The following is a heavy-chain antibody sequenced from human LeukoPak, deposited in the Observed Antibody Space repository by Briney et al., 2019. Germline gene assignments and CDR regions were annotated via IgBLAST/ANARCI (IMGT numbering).Heavy chain of an antibody. Sequence: SETLSLTCTVSGGSISSYYWSWIRQPPGKGLEWIGYIYYSGSTNYNPSLKSRVTISVDTSKNQFSLKLSSVTAADTAVYYCARTYYYDSSGYYSGDAFDIWGQGTMVTVSS. CDR1: GGSISSYY. J-gene: IGHJ3*02. CDR2: IYYSGST. CDR3: ARTYYYDSSGYYSGDAFDI. V-gene: IGHV4-59*01. D-gene: IGHD3-22*01.